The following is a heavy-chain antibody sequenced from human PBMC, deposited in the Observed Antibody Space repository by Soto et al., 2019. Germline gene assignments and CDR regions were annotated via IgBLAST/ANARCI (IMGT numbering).Heavy chain of an antibody. CDR1: GFTFSSYG. V-gene: IGHV3-30*18. CDR3: AKALGSWGNYYYYGMDV. Sequence: GGSLRLSCAASGFTFSSYGMHWVRQAPGKGLEWVAVISYDGGNKYYADSVKGRFTISRDNSKNTLYLQMNSLRAEDTAVYYCAKALGSWGNYYYYGMDVWGQGTTVTVSS. J-gene: IGHJ6*02. D-gene: IGHD3-16*01. CDR2: ISYDGGNK.